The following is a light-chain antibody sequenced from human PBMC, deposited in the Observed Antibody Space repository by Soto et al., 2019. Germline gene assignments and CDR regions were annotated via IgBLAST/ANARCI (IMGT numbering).Light chain of an antibody. V-gene: IGKV3-20*01. CDR2: GAS. Sequence: EIVLTQSPGTLSLSPGERATLSCRASQSVSSSYLAGYQQKPGQAPRLLIYGASSRATGIPDRFSGSGSGTDFTLTISRLEPEDFAVYYCQQYGSSPRTFGGGTKVEIK. CDR1: QSVSSSY. J-gene: IGKJ4*01. CDR3: QQYGSSPRT.